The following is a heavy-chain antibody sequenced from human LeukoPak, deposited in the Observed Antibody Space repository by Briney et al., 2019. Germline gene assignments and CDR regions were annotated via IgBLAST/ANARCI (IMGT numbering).Heavy chain of an antibody. CDR2: IYHSGST. CDR1: GGSFSGYY. CDR3: VRTKDTAMVRGFDY. V-gene: IGHV4-34*01. D-gene: IGHD5-18*01. J-gene: IGHJ4*02. Sequence: SETLSLTCAVYGGSFSGYYWSWIRQPPGKGLEWIGKIYHSGSTNYNPSLKSRVTISVDTSNNQFSLKLSSVTAADTAVYYCVRTKDTAMVRGFDYWGQGTLVTVSS.